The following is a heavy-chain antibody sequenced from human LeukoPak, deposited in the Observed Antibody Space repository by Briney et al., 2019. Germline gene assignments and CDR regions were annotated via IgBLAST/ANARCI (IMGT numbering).Heavy chain of an antibody. J-gene: IGHJ4*02. V-gene: IGHV1-46*01. CDR3: ARVSEGGGSSNAFDY. Sequence: APVKVSCKASGYTFTDYYIHWVRQAPGQGLEWMGIINPSGETTSYAQKFQGRVTMTRDMSTSTVYLELSSLRSEDTAVYYCARVSEGGGSSNAFDYWGQGTLVTVSS. CDR1: GYTFTDYY. CDR2: INPSGETT. D-gene: IGHD2-15*01.